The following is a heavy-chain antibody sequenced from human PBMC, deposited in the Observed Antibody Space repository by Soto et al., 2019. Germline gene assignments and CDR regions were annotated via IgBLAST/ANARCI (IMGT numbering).Heavy chain of an antibody. CDR2: INQGGSET. Sequence: EVQLVESGGGLVQPGGSLRLSCAASGFTLSSYWMSCVRQAPEQGLERVATINQGGSETYYVVSVTGRFTISRDNAKNSVSLQMNSLRAEDKAVYYCARVYDDGEGTYNVMEVWGHGTTFTVSS. D-gene: IGHD3-10*01. CDR3: ARVYDDGEGTYNVMEV. CDR1: GFTLSSYW. J-gene: IGHJ6*02. V-gene: IGHV3-7*05.